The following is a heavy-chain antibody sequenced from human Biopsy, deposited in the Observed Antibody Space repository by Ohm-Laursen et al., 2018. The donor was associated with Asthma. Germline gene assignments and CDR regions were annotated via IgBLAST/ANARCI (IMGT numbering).Heavy chain of an antibody. V-gene: IGHV4-39*01. J-gene: IGHJ4*02. D-gene: IGHD3-22*01. CDR1: GGAIRTSGYY. CDR2: MYYSGSP. Sequence: SDTLSLTCSVSGGAIRTSGYYWGWIRQPPGKGLEWIRSMYYSGSPYYNPSLESRVTIAVDTSKNQFSLKLSSVTAADTAVYFCARHQEAASYHYDGSIAYWGQGIPVTVSS. CDR3: ARHQEAASYHYDGSIAY.